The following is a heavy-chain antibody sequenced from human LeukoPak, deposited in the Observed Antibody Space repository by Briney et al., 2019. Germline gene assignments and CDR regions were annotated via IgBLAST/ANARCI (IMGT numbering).Heavy chain of an antibody. V-gene: IGHV3-33*06. J-gene: IGHJ6*03. D-gene: IGHD5-24*01. CDR3: AKEEDEFRGYLDV. Sequence: PGTSLRLSCAASGLTFSRLGMQWVRQAPGKGLEWVAVIHNDGTQGQYGNSVKGRFTISKDNSQSTLYLQMNNLRDDDTAVYYCAKEEDEFRGYLDVWGKGTTVTVSS. CDR2: IHNDGTQG. CDR1: GLTFSRLG.